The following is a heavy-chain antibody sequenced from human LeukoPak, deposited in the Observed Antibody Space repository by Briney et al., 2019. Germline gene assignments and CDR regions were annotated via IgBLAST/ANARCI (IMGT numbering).Heavy chain of an antibody. V-gene: IGHV3-15*01. CDR1: GFTCSNAW. D-gene: IGHD4-17*01. J-gene: IGHJ4*02. Sequence: KSGGSLRFSCAASGFTCSNAWMSWVRQAPGKGLKWVGRIKSKTDGGTTDYAAPVKGRFTISRDDSKNTLYRQMNSLKTEDTAVYYCTTSYYGDYDDYWGQGTLVTVSS. CDR3: TTSYYGDYDDY. CDR2: IKSKTDGGTT.